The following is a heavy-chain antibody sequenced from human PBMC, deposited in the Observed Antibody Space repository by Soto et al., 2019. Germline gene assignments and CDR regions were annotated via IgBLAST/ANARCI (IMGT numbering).Heavy chain of an antibody. J-gene: IGHJ6*02. CDR2: IYSGGDT. CDR1: GFSVSSDY. D-gene: IGHD3-10*01. CDR3: TRAGSDPGNFYISNYYAMDV. V-gene: IGHV3-53*01. Sequence: GSLRLSCAASGFSVSSDYMSWVRQAPGKGLEWVSLIYSGGDTYYADSVKGRFTISRDISSNTIYLHMTSLRADGTAIYYCTRAGSDPGNFYISNYYAMDVWGRGTTVTVSS.